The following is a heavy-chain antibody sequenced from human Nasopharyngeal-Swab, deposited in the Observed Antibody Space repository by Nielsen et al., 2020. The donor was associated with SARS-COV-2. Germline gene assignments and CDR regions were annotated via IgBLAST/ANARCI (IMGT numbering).Heavy chain of an antibody. CDR3: ARAAATAISEFDY. CDR2: IYYSGST. D-gene: IGHD2-21*02. Sequence: PGKGLEWIGYIYYSGSTNYNPSLKSRVTISVDTSKNQFSLKLSSVTAADTAVYYCARAAATAISEFDYWGQGTLVTVSS. V-gene: IGHV4-59*13. J-gene: IGHJ4*02.